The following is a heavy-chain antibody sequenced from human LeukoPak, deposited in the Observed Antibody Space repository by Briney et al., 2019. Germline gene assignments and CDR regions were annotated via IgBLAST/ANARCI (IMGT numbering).Heavy chain of an antibody. CDR1: EFDFFSYG. Sequence: GGSLRLSCVASEFDFFSYGMQWVRQAPGKGLVWVSRIFSNGTTTSYADSVKGRFTISRDNAKNTLYLQMNSLRAEDTAVYYCARELPREVTLDYWGQGTLVTVSP. CDR2: IFSNGTTT. CDR3: ARELPREVTLDY. J-gene: IGHJ4*01. V-gene: IGHV3-74*01. D-gene: IGHD2-21*02.